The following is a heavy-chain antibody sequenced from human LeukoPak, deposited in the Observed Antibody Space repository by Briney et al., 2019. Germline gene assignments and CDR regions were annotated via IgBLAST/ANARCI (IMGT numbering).Heavy chain of an antibody. CDR3: AKAGVSPHDAFDI. Sequence: GGSLRLSCAASGFTFSSYWMSWVRQAPGKGLEWVSGISWNSGSIGYADSVKGRFTISRDNAKNSLYLQMNSLRAEDMALYYCAKAGVSPHDAFDIWGQGTMVTVSS. D-gene: IGHD4-23*01. V-gene: IGHV3-9*03. CDR1: GFTFSSYW. J-gene: IGHJ3*02. CDR2: ISWNSGSI.